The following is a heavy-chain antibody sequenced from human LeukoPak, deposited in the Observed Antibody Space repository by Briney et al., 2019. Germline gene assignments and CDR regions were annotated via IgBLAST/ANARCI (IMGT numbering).Heavy chain of an antibody. CDR3: ARGKGEDGYTPVAFDI. V-gene: IGHV3-21*01. Sequence: GGSLRLSCAASGFTFSSYSMNWVRQAPGKGLEWVSSISSSSSYIYYADSVKGRFTISRDNAKNSLYLQMNSLRAEDTAVYYCARGKGEDGYTPVAFDIWGQGTMVTVSS. CDR1: GFTFSSYS. J-gene: IGHJ3*02. CDR2: ISSSSSYI. D-gene: IGHD5-24*01.